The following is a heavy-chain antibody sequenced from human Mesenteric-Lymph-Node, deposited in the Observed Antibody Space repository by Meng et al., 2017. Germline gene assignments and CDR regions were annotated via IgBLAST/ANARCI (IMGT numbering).Heavy chain of an antibody. D-gene: IGHD1-14*01. CDR2: VWYDGSNK. J-gene: IGHJ4*02. CDR1: GFTFSSYD. Sequence: GESLKISCAASGFTFSSYDMHWVRQAPGKGLEWVAVVWYDGSNKYYADSVKGRFTISRDNSKNTLYLQMNSLRAEDTAVYYCARERYKYYFDYWGQGTLVTVSS. V-gene: IGHV3-33*01. CDR3: ARERYKYYFDY.